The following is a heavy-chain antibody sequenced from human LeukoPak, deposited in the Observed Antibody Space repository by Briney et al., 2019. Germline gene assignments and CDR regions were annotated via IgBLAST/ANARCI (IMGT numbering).Heavy chain of an antibody. CDR3: ARGELAVAGTSDAFDI. CDR2: NSSSGSYT. V-gene: IGHV3-11*05. CDR1: GFTFSSYY. J-gene: IGHJ3*02. D-gene: IGHD6-19*01. Sequence: GGPLRLSCAASGFTFSSYYISWIRQAPGKGLEWVSYNSSSGSYTNYADSVKGRFTISRDDANNSLYLQTNRLRAEDSAVYYCARGELAVAGTSDAFDIWGQGTMVTVSS.